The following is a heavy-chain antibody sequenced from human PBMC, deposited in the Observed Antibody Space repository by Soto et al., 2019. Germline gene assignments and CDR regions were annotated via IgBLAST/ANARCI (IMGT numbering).Heavy chain of an antibody. D-gene: IGHD1-26*01. CDR2: ISYDGSNK. Sequence: PVGSLRLSCAASGFTFSSDGMHLFRQAPGKGLEGVAVISYDGSNKYYADSVRGRFTISRDNSKNTLYLQMNGLRAEDTAVYYCARSQLLSAFDIWGQGTMVTVSS. V-gene: IGHV3-30*03. CDR3: ARSQLLSAFDI. J-gene: IGHJ3*02. CDR1: GFTFSSDG.